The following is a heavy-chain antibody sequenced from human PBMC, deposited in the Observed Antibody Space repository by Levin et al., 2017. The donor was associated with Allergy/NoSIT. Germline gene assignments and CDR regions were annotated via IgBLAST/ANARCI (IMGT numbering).Heavy chain of an antibody. CDR1: GLTVSSSY. J-gene: IGHJ3*02. CDR2: IRSVGTT. V-gene: IGHV3-66*01. Sequence: GGSLRLSCAASGLTVSSSYMHWVRQAPGRGLEWVSVIRSVGTTYHADSVRGRFTISRDNSKNTLYLQMNSLSAGDTALYYCARAGVQLERRDIQTIDGFDIWGQGTMVTVSS. D-gene: IGHD1-1*01. CDR3: ARAGVQLERRDIQTIDGFDI.